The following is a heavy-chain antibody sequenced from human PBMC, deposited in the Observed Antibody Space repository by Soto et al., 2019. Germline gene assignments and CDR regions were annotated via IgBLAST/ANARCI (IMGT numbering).Heavy chain of an antibody. CDR1: GGSISSVGYY. CDR3: ARSRGGATSFDY. Sequence: QVQLQESGPGLVKPSQTLSLTCTVSGGSISSVGYYWTWIRQHPGKGLEWIGYIYYSGNTYSNPSLKSRITISVDTSKNQFSLKVSSVTAADTAVYSCARSRGGATSFDYWGQGTLVTVSS. J-gene: IGHJ4*02. V-gene: IGHV4-31*03. CDR2: IYYSGNT. D-gene: IGHD2-21*01.